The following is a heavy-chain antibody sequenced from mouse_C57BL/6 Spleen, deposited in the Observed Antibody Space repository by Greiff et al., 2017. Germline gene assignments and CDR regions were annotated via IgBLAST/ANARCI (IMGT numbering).Heavy chain of an antibody. V-gene: IGHV14-4*01. J-gene: IGHJ1*03. CDR1: GFNIKDDY. CDR2: IDPENGDT. D-gene: IGHD1-1*01. Sequence: VQLQQSGAELVRPGASVKLSCTASGFNIKDDYMHWVKQRPEQGLEWIGWIDPENGDTEYASKFQGKATITADTSSNTAYLQLSSLTSEDTAVYYCTRYSSSYDWYFDVWGTGTTVTVSS. CDR3: TRYSSSYDWYFDV.